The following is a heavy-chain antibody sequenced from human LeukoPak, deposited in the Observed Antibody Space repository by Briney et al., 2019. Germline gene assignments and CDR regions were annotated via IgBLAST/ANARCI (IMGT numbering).Heavy chain of an antibody. CDR3: ARASFSSSSFYAFDI. J-gene: IGHJ3*02. CDR2: IYYSGST. D-gene: IGHD6-6*01. CDR1: GGSISSYY. Sequence: PSETLSLTCTVSGGSISSYYWSWIRQPPGKGLEWIGYIYYSGSTNYNPSLKSRVTISVDTSKNQFSLKLSSVTAADTAVYYCARASFSSSSFYAFDIWGQGTMVTVSS. V-gene: IGHV4-59*01.